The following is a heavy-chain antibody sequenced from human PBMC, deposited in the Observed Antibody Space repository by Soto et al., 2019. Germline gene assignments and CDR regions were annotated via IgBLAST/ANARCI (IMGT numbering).Heavy chain of an antibody. CDR1: GVSFSHYY. CDR2: IHPSGST. D-gene: IGHD1-1*01. J-gene: IGHJ4*02. CDR3: ARGTDAYKTGNY. Sequence: QVQLQQWGAGLLKPSETLSLTCAVYGVSFSHYYWSWIRQPPGKGLEWIGEIHPSGSTNYNPSLMSRVTISVVMSKNQFSLEVSSVTAADTAVCYCARGTDAYKTGNYWGQGTLVTVSS. V-gene: IGHV4-34*01.